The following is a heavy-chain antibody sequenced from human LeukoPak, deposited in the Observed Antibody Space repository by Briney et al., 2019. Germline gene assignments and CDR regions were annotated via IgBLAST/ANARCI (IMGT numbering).Heavy chain of an antibody. Sequence: ASVKVSCKASGYTFTSYGISWVRQAPGQGLEWMGWISAYNGNTNYAQKLQGRVTMTTDTSTSTAYMELRSLRSYDTAVYYCARDRDVYYYDSSGYDPFDYWGQGTLVTVSS. J-gene: IGHJ4*02. D-gene: IGHD3-22*01. V-gene: IGHV1-18*01. CDR1: GYTFTSYG. CDR3: ARDRDVYYYDSSGYDPFDY. CDR2: ISAYNGNT.